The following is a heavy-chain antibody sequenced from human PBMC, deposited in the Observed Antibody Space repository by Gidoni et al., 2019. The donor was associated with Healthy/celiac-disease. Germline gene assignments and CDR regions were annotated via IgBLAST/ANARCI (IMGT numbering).Heavy chain of an antibody. CDR1: GGSISSYY. V-gene: IGHV4-59*01. CDR3: ARALQPPGAFDI. J-gene: IGHJ3*02. Sequence: QVQLQESGPGLVKPSETLSLTCTVSGGSISSYYWSWIRQPPGKGLEWIGYIYYSGSTNYNPSLKSRVTISVDTSKNQFSLKLSSVTAADTAVYYCARALQPPGAFDIWGQGTMVTVSS. CDR2: IYYSGST. D-gene: IGHD4-4*01.